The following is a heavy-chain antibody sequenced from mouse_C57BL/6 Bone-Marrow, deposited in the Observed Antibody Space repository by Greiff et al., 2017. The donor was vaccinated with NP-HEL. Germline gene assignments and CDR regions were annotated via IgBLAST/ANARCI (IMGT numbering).Heavy chain of an antibody. Sequence: VQLQQSGPELVKPGASVKISCKASGYAFSSSWMNWVKQRPGKGLEWIGRIYPGDGDTNYNGKFKGKATLTADKSSSTAYMQLSSLTSEDSAVYFCARSGSSGSMDYFDYWGQGTTLTVSS. CDR2: IYPGDGDT. D-gene: IGHD3-2*02. V-gene: IGHV1-82*01. CDR1: GYAFSSSW. CDR3: ARSGSSGSMDYFDY. J-gene: IGHJ2*01.